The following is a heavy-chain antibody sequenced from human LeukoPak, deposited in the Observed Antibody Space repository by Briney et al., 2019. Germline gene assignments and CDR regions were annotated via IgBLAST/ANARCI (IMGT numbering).Heavy chain of an antibody. V-gene: IGHV3-21*01. CDR1: GFTFSSYS. Sequence: PGGSLRLSCAASGFTFSSYSMNWVRQAPGKGLEWVSSISSSSSYIYYADSVKGRFTISRDNAKNSLYLQMNSLRVEDTAVYYCAKELQGQLVGAPEWGQGTLVTVSS. J-gene: IGHJ4*02. D-gene: IGHD1-26*01. CDR2: ISSSSSYI. CDR3: AKELQGQLVGAPE.